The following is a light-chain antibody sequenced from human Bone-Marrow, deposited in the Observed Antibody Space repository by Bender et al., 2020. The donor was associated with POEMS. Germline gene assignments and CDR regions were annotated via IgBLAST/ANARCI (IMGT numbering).Light chain of an antibody. Sequence: SYEMTQPPSVSVSPGQTATITCSGEDLGDRYVFWYQQKPGQSPVVVIYQNAKRSSGIPERFSGSKSGNTATLTITGTQAMDDGDYYCQVWDSSSEGVFGGGTKLTVV. V-gene: IGLV3-1*01. CDR2: QNA. CDR3: QVWDSSSEGV. J-gene: IGLJ2*01. CDR1: DLGDRY.